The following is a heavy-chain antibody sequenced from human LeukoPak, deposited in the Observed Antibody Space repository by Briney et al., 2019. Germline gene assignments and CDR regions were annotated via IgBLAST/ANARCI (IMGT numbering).Heavy chain of an antibody. CDR2: IKQDGSEK. D-gene: IGHD6-13*01. J-gene: IGHJ4*02. CDR3: ARDVPPKQHGLDY. CDR1: GFTFSSYW. V-gene: IGHV3-7*03. Sequence: GGSLRLSCAASGFTFSSYWMSWVRQAPGEGLEWVANIKQDGSEKYYVDSVKGRFTISRDNAKNSLYLQMNSLRAEDTAVYYCARDVPPKQHGLDYWGQGTLVTVSS.